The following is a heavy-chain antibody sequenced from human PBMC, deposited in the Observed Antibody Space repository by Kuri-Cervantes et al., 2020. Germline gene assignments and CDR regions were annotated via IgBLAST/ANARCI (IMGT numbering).Heavy chain of an antibody. D-gene: IGHD3-10*01. J-gene: IGHJ6*02. Sequence: ASVKVFCKASGYTFTGYYMHWVRQAPGQGLEWMGWINPNSGGTNYAQKFQGRVTMTRDTSISTAYMELSRLRSDDTAVYYCARVKSNYYYGSGSHYYYYGMDVWGQGTTVTVSS. CDR3: ARVKSNYYYGSGSHYYYYGMDV. V-gene: IGHV1-2*02. CDR2: INPNSGGT. CDR1: GYTFTGYY.